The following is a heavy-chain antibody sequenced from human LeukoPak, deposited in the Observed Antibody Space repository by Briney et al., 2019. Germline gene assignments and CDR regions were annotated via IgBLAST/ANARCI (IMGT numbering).Heavy chain of an antibody. J-gene: IGHJ4*02. CDR1: GGSFSGYY. Sequence: SETLSLTCAVYGGSFSGYYWSWIRQPPGKGLEWIGEINHSGSTNYNPSLKSRVTISVDTSKNQFSLKLSSVTAADTAVYYCARVSCKDRVTNPMDYWGQGTLVTVSS. D-gene: IGHD4-17*01. CDR3: ARVSCKDRVTNPMDY. V-gene: IGHV4-34*01. CDR2: INHSGST.